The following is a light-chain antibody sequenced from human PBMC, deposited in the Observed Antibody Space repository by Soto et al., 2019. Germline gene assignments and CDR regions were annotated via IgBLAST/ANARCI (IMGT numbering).Light chain of an antibody. CDR3: QQYNNWPPIT. CDR1: QGVSSN. J-gene: IGKJ5*01. CDR2: GAS. V-gene: IGKV3D-15*01. Sequence: EIVMTQSPATLSVSPPERATLSCSTSQGVSSNLAWYQQKPGQAPRLLIYGASSRATGIPARFSGSGSGTEFTLTISSLQSEDFAVYYCQQYNNWPPITFGQGTRLAIK.